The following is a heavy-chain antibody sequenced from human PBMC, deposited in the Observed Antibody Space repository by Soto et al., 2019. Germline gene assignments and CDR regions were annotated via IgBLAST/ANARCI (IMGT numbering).Heavy chain of an antibody. V-gene: IGHV4-34*01. CDR3: ARVCSGKTCFDY. CDR1: GGSFSGYY. J-gene: IGHJ4*02. D-gene: IGHD3-10*02. Sequence: PSETLSLTCAVFGGSFSGYYWSWIRQPPGKGLEWIGEINHSGSTNYNPSLKSRVTISVDTTKNQFSLKLSSVTAADTAVYYCARVCSGKTCFDYWGQGTLVTVSS. CDR2: INHSGST.